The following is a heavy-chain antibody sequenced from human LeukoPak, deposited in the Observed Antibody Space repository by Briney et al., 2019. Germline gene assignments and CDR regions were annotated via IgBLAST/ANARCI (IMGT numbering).Heavy chain of an antibody. CDR2: ISDNGDNT. J-gene: IGHJ4*02. CDR1: GFTFSSYA. V-gene: IGHV3-64*02. D-gene: IGHD1-7*01. CDR3: ARDLARAGTTDPFVK. Sequence: GGSLRLSCAASGFTFSSYAMHWVRQAPGKGLEHVSAISDNGDNTYYADSVKGRFTISRDNAKNSLYLQMNSLRAEDTAVYYCARDLARAGTTDPFVKWGQGTLVTVSS.